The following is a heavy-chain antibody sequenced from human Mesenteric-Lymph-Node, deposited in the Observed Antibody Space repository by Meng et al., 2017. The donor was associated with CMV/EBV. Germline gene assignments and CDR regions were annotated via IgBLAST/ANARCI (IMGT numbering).Heavy chain of an antibody. CDR1: GGSIRSSSYY. D-gene: IGHD3-22*01. Sequence: SETLSLTCTVSGGSIRSSSYYWGWIRQPPGKGLEWIGSIYYPGSTYSNPSLKSRVTISVDTSRNQFSLRLNSVTAADTAVYYCAKYGSPYSFDPWGQGALVTVSS. CDR2: IYYPGST. CDR3: AKYGSPYSFDP. J-gene: IGHJ5*02. V-gene: IGHV4-39*07.